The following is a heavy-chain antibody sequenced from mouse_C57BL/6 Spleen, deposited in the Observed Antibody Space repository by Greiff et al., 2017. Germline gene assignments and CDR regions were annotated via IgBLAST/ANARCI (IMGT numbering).Heavy chain of an antibody. CDR2: IDPSDSYT. CDR1: GYTFTSYW. J-gene: IGHJ4*01. CDR3: ARTASLYAMDY. D-gene: IGHD1-2*01. V-gene: IGHV1-50*01. Sequence: QVQLKQPGAELVKPGASVKLSCKASGYTFTSYWMQWVKQRPGQGLEWIGEIDPSDSYTNYNQKFKGKATLTVDTSSSTAYMQLSSLTSEDSAVYYCARTASLYAMDYWGQGTSVTVSS.